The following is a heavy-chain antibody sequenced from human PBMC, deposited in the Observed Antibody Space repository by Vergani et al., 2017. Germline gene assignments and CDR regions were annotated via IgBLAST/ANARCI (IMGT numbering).Heavy chain of an antibody. CDR1: GFTFSTYS. D-gene: IGHD2-2*01. Sequence: VQILQSGGGLVKPGGSLRLSCAASGFTFSTYSMNWVRQAPGKGLEWVSSITNSGSYIYYADSVKGRFTISRDNAKSSLSLQMNSLRAEDTAVYYCARGGSTTRMYWFDSWGQGILVTVSP. V-gene: IGHV3-21*01. J-gene: IGHJ5*01. CDR2: ITNSGSYI. CDR3: ARGGSTTRMYWFDS.